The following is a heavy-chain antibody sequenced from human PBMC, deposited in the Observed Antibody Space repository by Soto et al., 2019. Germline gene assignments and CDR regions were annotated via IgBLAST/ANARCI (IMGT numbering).Heavy chain of an antibody. CDR1: GYTFPSYE. V-gene: IGHV1-8*01. Sequence: QVQLVQSGAEVKKPGASVKVSCKASGYTFPSYEVNWVRQVTGQGLEWMGWMNPNSGDTGYAQKFQGRVTMTRNSSISTAYMELSSLRSEDTAVYYCAAMGREYGVPFDYWGQGSLVTVSS. CDR2: MNPNSGDT. J-gene: IGHJ4*02. CDR3: AAMGREYGVPFDY. D-gene: IGHD2-8*01.